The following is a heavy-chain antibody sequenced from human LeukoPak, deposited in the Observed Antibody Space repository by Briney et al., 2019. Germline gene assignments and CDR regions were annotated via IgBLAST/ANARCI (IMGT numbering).Heavy chain of an antibody. Sequence: GASVKVSCKASGYTFTSYGISWVRQAPGQGLEWMGWISAYNGNTNYAQKLQGRVTMTTDTSTSTAYMELRSLRSDDTAVYYCARARRYSSSWQDFDYWGQGTLVTVSS. CDR2: ISAYNGNT. CDR1: GYTFTSYG. V-gene: IGHV1-18*01. D-gene: IGHD6-13*01. CDR3: ARARRYSSSWQDFDY. J-gene: IGHJ4*02.